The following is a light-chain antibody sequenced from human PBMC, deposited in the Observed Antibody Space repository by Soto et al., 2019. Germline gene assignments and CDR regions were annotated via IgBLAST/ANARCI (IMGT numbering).Light chain of an antibody. J-gene: IGLJ3*02. Sequence: QSAPTQPPSASGSPGQSATISCTGTSRDVGGYNYVSWYRQYPGKAPKLMIYEVSKRPSGVPDRFSGSKSGNTASLTVSGLRAEDEADYYCSSYAGSSTWVFGGGTQLTVL. CDR3: SSYAGSSTWV. CDR2: EVS. V-gene: IGLV2-8*01. CDR1: SRDVGGYNY.